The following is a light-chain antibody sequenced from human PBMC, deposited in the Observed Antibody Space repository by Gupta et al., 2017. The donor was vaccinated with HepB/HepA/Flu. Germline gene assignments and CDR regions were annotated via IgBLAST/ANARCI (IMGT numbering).Light chain of an antibody. V-gene: IGLV3-1*01. CDR1: KLGDKY. Sequence: SYELTQPPSVSVSPGPTANITCSGDKLGDKYACWYQHKPGQSPVLVIYQDTKRPSGIPGRFSAFNSGNTATLTISGTQAMDEADYYCQAWDSSSVVFGGGTKLTVL. J-gene: IGLJ2*01. CDR2: QDT. CDR3: QAWDSSSVV.